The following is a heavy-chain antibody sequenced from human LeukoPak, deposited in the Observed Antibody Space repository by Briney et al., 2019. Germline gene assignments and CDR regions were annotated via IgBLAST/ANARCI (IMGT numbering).Heavy chain of an antibody. CDR2: ISSSGSTI. J-gene: IGHJ6*03. V-gene: IGHV3-11*01. CDR3: AREIVGATRFYYYYYMDV. D-gene: IGHD1-26*01. CDR1: GFAFSGYY. Sequence: PGGSLRLSCAASGFAFSGYYMSWIRQAPGKGLEWVSYISSSGSTIYYADSVKGRFTISRDNAKDSLYLQMNSLRAEDTAVYYCAREIVGATRFYYYYYMDVWGKGTTVTVSS.